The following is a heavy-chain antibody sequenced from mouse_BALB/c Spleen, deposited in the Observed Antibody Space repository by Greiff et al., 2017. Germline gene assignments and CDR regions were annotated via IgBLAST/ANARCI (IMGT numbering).Heavy chain of an antibody. CDR1: GFSLTSYG. CDR3: AKPEYRYADAWFAY. V-gene: IGHV2-3*01. Sequence: VQGVESGPGLVAPSQSLSITCTVSGFSLTSYGVSWVRQPPGKGLEWLGVIWGDGSTNYHSALISRLSISKDNSKSQVFLKLNSLQTDDTATYYCAKPEYRYADAWFAYWGQGTLVTVSA. CDR2: IWGDGST. J-gene: IGHJ3*01. D-gene: IGHD2-14*01.